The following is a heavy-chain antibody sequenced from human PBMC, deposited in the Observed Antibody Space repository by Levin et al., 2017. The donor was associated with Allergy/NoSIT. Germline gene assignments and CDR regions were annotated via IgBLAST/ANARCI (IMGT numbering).Heavy chain of an antibody. D-gene: IGHD2-21*02. J-gene: IGHJ3*01. CDR3: AKIGDCSSGVCFWETLHDAFDV. V-gene: IGHV3-30*18. Sequence: GGSLRLSCAASGFTFNNFGMHWVRQGPGKGLEWVAVISFDASQEYYADSVKGRFTISRDNSKNTLYLQMNSLRPEDTAVYFCAKIGDCSSGVCFWETLHDAFDVWGQGTMVSVSS. CDR1: GFTFNNFG. CDR2: ISFDASQE.